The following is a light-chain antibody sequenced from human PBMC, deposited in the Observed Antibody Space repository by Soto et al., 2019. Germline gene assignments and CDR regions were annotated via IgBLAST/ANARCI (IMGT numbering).Light chain of an antibody. CDR2: TND. V-gene: IGLV1-47*02. CDR3: SATYVILGGPV. Sequence: QSVLTQPPSASGTPGQRVTISCSGSNSNVATNYVYWYQQLPGTSPKLLIFTNDQRPPGVPDRFSASKSGTSASLAISGLRSEDEADYYCSATYVILGGPVFGGGTKLTVL. CDR1: NSNVATNY. J-gene: IGLJ3*02.